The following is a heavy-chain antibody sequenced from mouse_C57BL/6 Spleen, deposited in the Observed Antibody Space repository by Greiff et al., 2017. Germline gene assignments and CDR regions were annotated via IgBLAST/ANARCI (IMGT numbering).Heavy chain of an antibody. J-gene: IGHJ2*01. D-gene: IGHD1-1*01. CDR3: ARKGGSSYFDY. CDR1: GYTFTSYG. Sequence: QVQLQQPGAELVKPGASVKLSCKASGYTFTSYGMHWVKQRPGKGLEWIGMIHPNSGSTNYNEKFKSKATLTVDKSSSTAYMQRSSLTSEDSAVYYCARKGGSSYFDYWGQGTTLTVSS. V-gene: IGHV1-64*01. CDR2: IHPNSGST.